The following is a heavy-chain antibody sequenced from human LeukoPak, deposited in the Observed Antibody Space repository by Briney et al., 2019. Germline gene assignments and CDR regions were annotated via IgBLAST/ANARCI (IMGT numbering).Heavy chain of an antibody. J-gene: IGHJ4*02. V-gene: IGHV1-18*01. Sequence: ASVTVSCTASGYTFTSYGISWVRQATGQGLEWMGWISAYNGNTNYAQKLQGRVTMTTDTSTSTAYMELRSLRSDDTAVYYCARGRSTYYYDSSPPFDYWGQGTLVTVSS. CDR1: GYTFTSYG. D-gene: IGHD3-22*01. CDR3: ARGRSTYYYDSSPPFDY. CDR2: ISAYNGNT.